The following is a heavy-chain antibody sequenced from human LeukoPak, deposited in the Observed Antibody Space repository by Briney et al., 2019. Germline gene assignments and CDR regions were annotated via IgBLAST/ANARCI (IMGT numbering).Heavy chain of an antibody. Sequence: SVKVSCKASGGTFSSYAISWVRQAPGQGLEWMGGIIPIFGTANYARKFQGRVTITADKSTSTAYMELSSLRSEDTAVYYCARDLREFPGEDWGQGTLVTVSS. D-gene: IGHD3-10*01. CDR3: ARDLREFPGED. J-gene: IGHJ4*02. CDR1: GGTFSSYA. CDR2: IIPIFGTA. V-gene: IGHV1-69*06.